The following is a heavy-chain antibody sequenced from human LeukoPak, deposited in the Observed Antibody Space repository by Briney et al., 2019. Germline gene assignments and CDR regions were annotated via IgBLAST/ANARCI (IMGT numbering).Heavy chain of an antibody. CDR2: ITYDGSKK. V-gene: IGHV3-30-3*01. CDR3: ARGLDYDILTF. Sequence: GGSLRLSCAASGFAFSSFGMHWARQAPGKGLDWVAVITYDGSKKYYADSVKGRFTISRDNSKNTLYLQMDILRTEDTAVYYCARGLDYDILTFWGQGTLVTVSS. D-gene: IGHD3-9*01. J-gene: IGHJ4*02. CDR1: GFAFSSFG.